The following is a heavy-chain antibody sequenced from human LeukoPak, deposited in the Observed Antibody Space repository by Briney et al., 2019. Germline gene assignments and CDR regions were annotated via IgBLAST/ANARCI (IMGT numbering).Heavy chain of an antibody. Sequence: GGSLRLSCAASGFTFSSYSINWVRQAPGKGLEWVSSISSSSSYIYYADSVKGRFTISRDNAKNSLYLQLNSLRAEDTAVYYCARVNYGDYLPSFDYWGQGTLVTVSS. CDR1: GFTFSSYS. CDR3: ARVNYGDYLPSFDY. V-gene: IGHV3-21*04. CDR2: ISSSSSYI. J-gene: IGHJ4*02. D-gene: IGHD4-17*01.